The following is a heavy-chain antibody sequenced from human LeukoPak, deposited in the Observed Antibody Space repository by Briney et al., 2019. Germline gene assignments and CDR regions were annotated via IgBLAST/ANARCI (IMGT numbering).Heavy chain of an antibody. D-gene: IGHD3-10*01. V-gene: IGHV3-15*01. J-gene: IGHJ4*02. CDR2: LKSKTDGGTT. CDR3: TTDPDVLLFY. Sequence: GGSLRLSCAASGFTFSNAWMSWVRQAPGKGLEWVGRLKSKTDGGTTDYAEPVKGRFTISRDDSKDTLYMQMNSLKTEDTAVYYCTTDPDVLLFYWGQGTLVTVSS. CDR1: GFTFSNAW.